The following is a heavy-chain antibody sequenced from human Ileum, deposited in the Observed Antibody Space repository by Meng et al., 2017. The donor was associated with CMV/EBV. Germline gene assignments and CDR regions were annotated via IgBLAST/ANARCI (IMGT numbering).Heavy chain of an antibody. J-gene: IGHJ5*02. CDR3: ARVSMAAGPFDP. CDR1: GSTFTGSY. Sequence: QVQLVQSGAGGKKPGASVKVSCTTSGSTFTGSYFHWVRQAPGQGLEWMGWISPNTGGTNYAQKFQGRVTMTTDTSINTAYMELSRLRSDDTAVYYCARVSMAAGPFDPWGQGTLVTVSS. CDR2: ISPNTGGT. V-gene: IGHV1-2*02. D-gene: IGHD6-6*01.